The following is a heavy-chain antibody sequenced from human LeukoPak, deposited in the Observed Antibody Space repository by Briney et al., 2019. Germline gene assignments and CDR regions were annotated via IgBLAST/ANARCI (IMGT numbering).Heavy chain of an antibody. J-gene: IGHJ5*02. CDR1: GFTFDDYA. V-gene: IGHV3-9*01. Sequence: GGSLRLSCAASGFTFDDYAMHWVRQAPGKGLEWVSGISWNSGSIGYADSVKGRFTISRDNAENSLYLQMNSLRAEDTAVYYCARDRGFWFDPWGQGTLVTVSS. CDR3: ARDRGFWFDP. CDR2: ISWNSGSI.